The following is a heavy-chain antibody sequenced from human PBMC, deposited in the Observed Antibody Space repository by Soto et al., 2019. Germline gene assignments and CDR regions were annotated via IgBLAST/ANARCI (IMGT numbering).Heavy chain of an antibody. CDR1: GFTFSSYS. Sequence: EVQLVESGGGLVKPGGSLRLSCAASGFTFSSYSMNWVRQAPGKGLEWVSSISSSSSYIYYADSVKGRFTISRDNAKNSLYRQMNSLRAEDTAVYYCARDWGVVVVAATPLGYWGQGTLVTVSS. D-gene: IGHD2-15*01. V-gene: IGHV3-21*01. CDR3: ARDWGVVVVAATPLGY. CDR2: ISSSSSYI. J-gene: IGHJ4*02.